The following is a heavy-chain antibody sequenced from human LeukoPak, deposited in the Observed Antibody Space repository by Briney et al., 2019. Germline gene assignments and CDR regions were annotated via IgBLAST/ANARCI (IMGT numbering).Heavy chain of an antibody. Sequence: QPGGSLKLSCAASGFALSSYAMSWVRQAPGKGLEWVSATSSSDAGTYHAESVRGRFTISRDNSKNTLYLQMNGLRADDAAVYYCARAPVTSCRGAFCYPFDIWGQGTLVTVSS. V-gene: IGHV3-23*01. CDR1: GFALSSYA. J-gene: IGHJ4*02. CDR3: ARAPVTSCRGAFCYPFDI. D-gene: IGHD2-15*01. CDR2: TSSSDAGT.